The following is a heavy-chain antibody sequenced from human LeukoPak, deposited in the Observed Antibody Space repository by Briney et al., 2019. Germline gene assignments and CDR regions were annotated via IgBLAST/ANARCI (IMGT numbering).Heavy chain of an antibody. CDR1: GGSISSYH. V-gene: IGHV4-59*01. CDR2: GST. CDR3: ASDYGDYIGASDI. Sequence: PSETLSLTCTVSGGSISSYHWSWIRQHPGEGLEWISGSTHYNPSLKSRVTISVDTSKNQFSLKLSSVTAADTAVYYCASDYGDYIGASDIWGQGTMVTVSS. J-gene: IGHJ3*02. D-gene: IGHD4-17*01.